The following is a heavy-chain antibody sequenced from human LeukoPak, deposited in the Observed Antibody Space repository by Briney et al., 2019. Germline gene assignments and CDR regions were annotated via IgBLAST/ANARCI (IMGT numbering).Heavy chain of an antibody. CDR2: ISSSGSTI. D-gene: IGHD5-12*01. CDR3: ARDDVVATISQVPYGMDV. V-gene: IGHV3-48*03. J-gene: IGHJ6*04. Sequence: GSLRLSCAASGFTFSSYEMNWVRQAPGKGLEWVSYISSSGSTIYYADSVKGRFTISRDNAKNSLYLQMNSLRAEDTAVYYCARDDVVATISQVPYGMDVWGKGTTVTVSS. CDR1: GFTFSSYE.